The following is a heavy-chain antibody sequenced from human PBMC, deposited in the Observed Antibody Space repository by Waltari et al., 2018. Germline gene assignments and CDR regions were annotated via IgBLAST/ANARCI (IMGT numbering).Heavy chain of an antibody. CDR3: VRGGSYGSMDY. J-gene: IGHJ4*02. D-gene: IGHD5-12*01. CDR1: GFPFRHYW. CDR2: INRDGSTT. V-gene: IGHV3-74*01. Sequence: EVQLVESGGGALQPGGPLRLPCAASGFPFRHYWMYWVRQGPGKGLLWVSRINRDGSTTTYADSVKGRFTISRDNAKNTLDLQMNSVRVEDSAVYFCVRGGSYGSMDYWGQGTLVSVSS.